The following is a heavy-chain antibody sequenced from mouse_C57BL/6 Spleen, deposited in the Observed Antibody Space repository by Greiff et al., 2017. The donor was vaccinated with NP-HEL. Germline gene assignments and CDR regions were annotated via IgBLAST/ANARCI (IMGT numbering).Heavy chain of an antibody. Sequence: VHLVESGPELVKPGASVKISCKASGYTFTDYYINWVKQRPGQGLEWIGWIFPGSGSTYYNEKFKGKATLTVDKSSSTAYMLLSSLTSEDSAVYFCARGLNYYGSSYDAMDYWGQGTSVTVSS. J-gene: IGHJ4*01. V-gene: IGHV1-75*01. CDR2: IFPGSGST. D-gene: IGHD1-1*01. CDR3: ARGLNYYGSSYDAMDY. CDR1: GYTFTDYY.